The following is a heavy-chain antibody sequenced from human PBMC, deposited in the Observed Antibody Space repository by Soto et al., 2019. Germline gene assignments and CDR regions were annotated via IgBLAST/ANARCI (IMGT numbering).Heavy chain of an antibody. CDR2: ISYDGSNK. CDR1: GFTFSSYG. Sequence: QVQLVESGGGVVQPGRSLRLSCAASGFTFSSYGMHWVRQAPGKGLEWVAVISYDGSNKYYADSVKGRFTISRDNSKNTLYLQMISLRAEDTAVYYCAKEGGSSSWYFDYWGQGTLVTVSS. V-gene: IGHV3-30*18. J-gene: IGHJ4*02. D-gene: IGHD6-13*01. CDR3: AKEGGSSSWYFDY.